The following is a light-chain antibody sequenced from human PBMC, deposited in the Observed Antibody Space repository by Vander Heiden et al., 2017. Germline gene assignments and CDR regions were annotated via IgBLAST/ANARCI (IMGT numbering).Light chain of an antibody. CDR2: RNN. CDR3: AAWDDSMSGRV. CDR1: SSNIGSNY. J-gene: IGLJ3*02. Sequence: QSVLTQPPSASVPPGQRVTISCSGSSSNIGSNYVYWYQQLPGPAPKLLIYRNNQRTSGVPDRFSGSKSGTSASLAISGLRSEDEADYYCAAWDDSMSGRVFGGGTKLTVL. V-gene: IGLV1-47*01.